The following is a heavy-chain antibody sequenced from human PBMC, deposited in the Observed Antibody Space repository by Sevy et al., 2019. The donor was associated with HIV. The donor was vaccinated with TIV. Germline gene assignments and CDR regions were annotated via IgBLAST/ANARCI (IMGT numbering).Heavy chain of an antibody. Sequence: SETLSLTCSVSAGSISSYYWSWIRQPPGKGLEWIGYIYYSGTTDYNPSLKSRVTISQDKSLKVFSLRLRSVTAADTAVYYCARDRDILTPRAFDIWGQGTMVTVSS. V-gene: IGHV4-59*13. CDR2: IYYSGTT. CDR1: AGSISSYY. CDR3: ARDRDILTPRAFDI. J-gene: IGHJ3*02. D-gene: IGHD5-12*01.